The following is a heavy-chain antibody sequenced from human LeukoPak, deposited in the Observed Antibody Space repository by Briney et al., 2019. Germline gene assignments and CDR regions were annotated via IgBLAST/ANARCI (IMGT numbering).Heavy chain of an antibody. D-gene: IGHD3-10*02. Sequence: GASVKVSCKASGGTFSSYAISWVRQAPGQGLEWMGGIIPIFGTTNYAQKFQGRVTITADESTSTAYMELSSLISEDTAVYYCASVRGGGYFDYWGQGTLVTVSS. CDR3: ASVRGGGYFDY. V-gene: IGHV1-69*13. CDR1: GGTFSSYA. J-gene: IGHJ4*02. CDR2: IIPIFGTT.